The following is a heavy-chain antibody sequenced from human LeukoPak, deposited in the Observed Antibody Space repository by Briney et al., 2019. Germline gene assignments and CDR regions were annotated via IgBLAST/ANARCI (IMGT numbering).Heavy chain of an antibody. J-gene: IGHJ4*02. D-gene: IGHD2-2*01. V-gene: IGHV1-8*01. Sequence: ASVKVSCKASGYTFTSYDINWVRQATGQGLEWMGWMNPNSGNTGYAQKFQGRVTMTKNTSISTAYMELSSLRSEDTAVYYCARVDCSSTSCYGGASFDYWGQGTLVTVSS. CDR3: ARVDCSSTSCYGGASFDY. CDR2: MNPNSGNT. CDR1: GYTFTSYD.